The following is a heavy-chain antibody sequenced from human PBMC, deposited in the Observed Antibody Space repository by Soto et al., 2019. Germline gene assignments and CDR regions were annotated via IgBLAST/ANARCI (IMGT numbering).Heavy chain of an antibody. D-gene: IGHD2-2*01. CDR2: IYWDDDK. V-gene: IGHV2-5*02. J-gene: IGHJ6*03. CDR3: AHRGSSARVVPAARDYYYYYYMDV. Sequence: GSGPTLVNPTQTLTLTCTFSGFSLSTSGVGVGWIRQPPGKALEWLALIYWDDDKRYSPSLKSRLTITKDTSKNQVVLTMTNMDPVDTATYYCAHRGSSARVVPAARDYYYYYYMDVWGKGTTVTVSS. CDR1: GFSLSTSGVG.